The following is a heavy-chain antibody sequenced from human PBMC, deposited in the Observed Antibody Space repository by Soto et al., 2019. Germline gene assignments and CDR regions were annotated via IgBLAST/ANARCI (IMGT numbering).Heavy chain of an antibody. CDR2: INAGTGYT. V-gene: IGHV1-3*01. CDR3: ARDGYCTPTGCRYFYNY. D-gene: IGHD2-2*01. CDR1: GFPFTTYV. Sequence: QVQLVQSGAEVKKPGASVRVSCKASGFPFTTYVLHWLRQAPGQRLEWWGWINAGTGYTKYSRDFQGRATIIRDTSANTVYMELSSLTSEDTAMYYCARDGYCTPTGCRYFYNYWGQGTLVTVSS. J-gene: IGHJ4*02.